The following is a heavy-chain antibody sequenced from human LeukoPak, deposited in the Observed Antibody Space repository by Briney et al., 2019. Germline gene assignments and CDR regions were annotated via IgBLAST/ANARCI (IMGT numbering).Heavy chain of an antibody. CDR2: ISSSSSYI. D-gene: IGHD5-12*01. V-gene: IGHV3-21*01. Sequence: PGGSLRLSCAASGFTFSTYDMNWVRQAPGKGLEWVSSISSSSSYIYYADSVKGRFTISRDNAKNSLYLQMNSLRAEDTAVYYCARVGTGYGSDYWGQGTLVTVSS. CDR1: GFTFSTYD. CDR3: ARVGTGYGSDY. J-gene: IGHJ4*02.